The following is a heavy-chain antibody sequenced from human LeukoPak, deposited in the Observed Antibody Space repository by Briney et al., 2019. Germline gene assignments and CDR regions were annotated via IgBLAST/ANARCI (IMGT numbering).Heavy chain of an antibody. CDR1: GYTFTSYG. D-gene: IGHD5-12*01. CDR2: ISAYNGNT. Sequence: VASVKVSCTASGYTFTSYGISWVRQAPGRGLEWMGWISAYNGNTNYAQKLQGRVTMTTDTSTSTAYMELRSLRSDDTAVYYCASPIRAGDAFDIWGQGTMVTVSS. CDR3: ASPIRAGDAFDI. V-gene: IGHV1-18*01. J-gene: IGHJ3*02.